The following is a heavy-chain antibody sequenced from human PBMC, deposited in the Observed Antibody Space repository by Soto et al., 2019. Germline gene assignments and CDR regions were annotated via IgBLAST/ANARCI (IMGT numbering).Heavy chain of an antibody. CDR1: GGTFSSYT. J-gene: IGHJ6*03. V-gene: IGHV1-69*02. CDR3: ARGRFLPNYYSAYMDV. CDR2: IIPILGIA. D-gene: IGHD3-3*01. Sequence: QVQLVQSGAEVKKPGSSVKVSCKASGGTFSSYTISWGRQAPGQVLEWMGRIIPILGIANYAKKFQGRVTITEDKSTSTAYMELSSLRSEKTAVYYWARGRFLPNYYSAYMDVWGKGTTVTVSS.